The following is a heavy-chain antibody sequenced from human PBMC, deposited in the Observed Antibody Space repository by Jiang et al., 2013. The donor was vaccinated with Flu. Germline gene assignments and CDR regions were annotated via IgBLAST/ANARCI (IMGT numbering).Heavy chain of an antibody. CDR2: IRSRLLGGTS. J-gene: IGHJ6*03. D-gene: IGHD6-13*01. V-gene: IGHV3-49*05. CDR3: SRVSRSSSAIYYYYMDV. CDR1: GFSFSDSI. Sequence: QLVESGGDLVKPGRSLRLSCTTSGFSFSDSIMIWFRQAPGKGLEWVAFIRSRLLGGTSEHAASVRGRFAISRDDSKSIAYLQMDSLETEDTGVYYCSRVSRSSSAIYYYYMDVWGKGTTVTVSS.